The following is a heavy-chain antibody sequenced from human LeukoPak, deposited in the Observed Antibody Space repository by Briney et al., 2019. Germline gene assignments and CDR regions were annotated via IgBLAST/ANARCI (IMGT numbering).Heavy chain of an antibody. J-gene: IGHJ4*02. D-gene: IGHD6-13*01. CDR2: ISWDGGST. Sequence: GGSLRLSCAASGFTFDDYTMHWVRQAPGKGLEWVSLISWDGGSTYYVDSVKGRFTISRDNSKNSLYLQMNSLRTEDTALYYCAKDAADIAAAGLFDYWGQGTLVTVSS. CDR3: AKDAADIAAAGLFDY. CDR1: GFTFDDYT. V-gene: IGHV3-43*01.